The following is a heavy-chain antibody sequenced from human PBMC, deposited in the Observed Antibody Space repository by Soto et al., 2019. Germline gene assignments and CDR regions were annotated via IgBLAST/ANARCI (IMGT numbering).Heavy chain of an antibody. D-gene: IGHD1-1*01. CDR2: ISAYNGNT. CDR3: ARDEAYKWNDGGWFDP. V-gene: IGHV1-18*01. J-gene: IGHJ5*02. CDR1: GYTFTSYG. Sequence: QVKLVQSGAEVKKPGASVKVSCKASGYTFTSYGISWVRQASGQGLEWMGWISAYNGNTKYAQKPQGRVTMTTDTSTSTAYMELRSLRSDDTAVYYCARDEAYKWNDGGWFDPWGQGTLVTVSS.